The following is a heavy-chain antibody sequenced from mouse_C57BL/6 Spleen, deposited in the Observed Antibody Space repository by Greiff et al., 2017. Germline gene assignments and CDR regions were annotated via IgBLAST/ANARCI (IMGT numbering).Heavy chain of an antibody. CDR3: ARYDGYYGYFDY. Sequence: VQLKQSGPELVKPGASVKISCKASGYTFTDYYMNWVKQSHGKSLEWIGDINPNNGGTSYNQKFKGKATLTVDKSSSTAYMELRSLTSEDSAVYYCARYDGYYGYFDYWGKGTTLTVSS. D-gene: IGHD2-3*01. CDR1: GYTFTDYY. V-gene: IGHV1-26*01. J-gene: IGHJ2*01. CDR2: INPNNGGT.